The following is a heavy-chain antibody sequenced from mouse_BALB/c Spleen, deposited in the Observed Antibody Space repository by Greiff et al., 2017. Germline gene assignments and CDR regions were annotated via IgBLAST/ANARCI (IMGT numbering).Heavy chain of an antibody. Sequence: VQLQQPGAELVKPGASVKLSCKASGYTFTSYWMHWVKQRPGQGLEWIGEIDPSDSYTNYNQKFKGKATLTVDKSSSTAYMQLSSLTSEDSAVYYCARWYYGTSHGFAYWGQGTLVTVSA. D-gene: IGHD2-1*01. CDR1: GYTFTSYW. J-gene: IGHJ3*01. CDR3: ARWYYGTSHGFAY. CDR2: IDPSDSYT. V-gene: IGHV1-69*02.